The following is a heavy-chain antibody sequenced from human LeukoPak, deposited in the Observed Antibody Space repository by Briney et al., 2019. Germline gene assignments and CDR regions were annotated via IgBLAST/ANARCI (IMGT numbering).Heavy chain of an antibody. V-gene: IGHV3-9*01. D-gene: IGHD3-16*02. CDR3: VKVYNVIENAFDL. Sequence: GGPLRLSCAGSGFPFNDYAMLCPPQPPGKALEWVSVIRWNSGSIGYADSVKGRFTTSSDNAKNSLYLQMNSLRAEDTALYYCVKVYNVIENAFDLWGRGTMVSVSS. CDR1: GFPFNDYA. J-gene: IGHJ3*01. CDR2: IRWNSGSI.